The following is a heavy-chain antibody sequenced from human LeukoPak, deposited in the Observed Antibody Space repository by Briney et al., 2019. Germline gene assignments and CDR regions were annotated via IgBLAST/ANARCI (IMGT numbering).Heavy chain of an antibody. CDR1: GYTFTGYY. V-gene: IGHV1-2*02. D-gene: IGHD3-3*01. Sequence: ASVKVSCKASGYTFTGYYMHWVRQAPGQGFEWMGWINPNSGGTNYAQKFQGRVTMTRDTSISTAYMELSRLRSDDTAVYYCARVSARTIFGVVIINWFDPWGQGTLVTVSS. CDR3: ARVSARTIFGVVIINWFDP. CDR2: INPNSGGT. J-gene: IGHJ5*02.